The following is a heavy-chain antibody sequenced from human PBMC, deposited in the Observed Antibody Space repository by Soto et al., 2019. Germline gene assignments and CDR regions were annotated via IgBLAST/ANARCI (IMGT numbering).Heavy chain of an antibody. Sequence: EVQLLESGGDLVQPGGSLRLTCAASGFIFTSYAMSWVGQVPGKGLEWVSSINVDDSTYYTESVRGRFTVSRDNSKNTLYLQMNSLRAEDTALYYCAKNYYFDYWGRGTLVTVSS. J-gene: IGHJ4*02. CDR3: AKNYYFDY. CDR2: INVDDST. CDR1: GFIFTSYA. V-gene: IGHV3-23*01.